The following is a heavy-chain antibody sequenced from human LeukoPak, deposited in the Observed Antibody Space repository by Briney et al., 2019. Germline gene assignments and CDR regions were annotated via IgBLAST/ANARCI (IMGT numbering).Heavy chain of an antibody. CDR2: IIPIFGTA. CDR1: GGTFSSYA. Sequence: PVKVSCKASGGTFSSYAISWVRQAPGQGLEWMGGIIPIFGTANYAQKFQGRVTITADESTSTAYMELSSLRSEDTAVYYCARDRGIVGATHYFDYWGQGTLVTVSS. V-gene: IGHV1-69*13. D-gene: IGHD1-26*01. J-gene: IGHJ4*02. CDR3: ARDRGIVGATHYFDY.